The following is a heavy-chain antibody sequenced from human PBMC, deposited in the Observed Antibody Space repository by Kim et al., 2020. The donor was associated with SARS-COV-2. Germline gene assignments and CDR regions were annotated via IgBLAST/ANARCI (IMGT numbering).Heavy chain of an antibody. Sequence: STTYNPSLKSRVTISVDTSKNQFSLKLSSVTAADTAVYYCARGGVSPFDYWGQGTLVTVSS. J-gene: IGHJ4*02. CDR2: ST. D-gene: IGHD3-10*01. CDR3: ARGGVSPFDY. V-gene: IGHV4-34*01.